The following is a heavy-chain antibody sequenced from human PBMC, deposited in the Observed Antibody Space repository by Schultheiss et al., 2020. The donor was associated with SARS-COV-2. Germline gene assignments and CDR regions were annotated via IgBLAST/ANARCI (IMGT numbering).Heavy chain of an antibody. J-gene: IGHJ4*02. CDR1: VFTFTSSA. CDR2: IVVGSGNT. V-gene: IGHV1-58*01. Sequence: SVKVSCKASVFTFTSSAVQWVRQARGQRLEWIGWIVVGSGNTNYAQKFQERVTITRDMSTSTAYMELSSLRSEDTAVYYCARATGIAMDDYFDYWGQGTLVTVSS. CDR3: ARATGIAMDDYFDY. D-gene: IGHD5-18*01.